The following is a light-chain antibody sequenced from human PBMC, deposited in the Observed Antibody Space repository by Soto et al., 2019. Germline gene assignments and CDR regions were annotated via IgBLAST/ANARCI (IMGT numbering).Light chain of an antibody. CDR1: SSDVGAYKY. Sequence: QSALTQPPSASGSPGQSVTISCTGTSSDVGAYKYVSWYQQYPGKAPKLMIYEVSKRPSGVPDRFSGSQSGNTASLTVSGLPADAEADYYCTSYVGSNIWVFGGGTKVTVL. CDR3: TSYVGSNIWV. J-gene: IGLJ3*02. V-gene: IGLV2-8*01. CDR2: EVS.